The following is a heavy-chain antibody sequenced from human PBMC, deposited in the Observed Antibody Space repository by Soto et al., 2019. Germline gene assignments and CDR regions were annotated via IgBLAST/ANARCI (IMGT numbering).Heavy chain of an antibody. D-gene: IGHD2-2*01. CDR2: ISSSSSTI. CDR3: ARVIVVVPAAIDWFDP. V-gene: IGHV3-48*01. J-gene: IGHJ5*02. Sequence: GGSLRLSCAASGFTFSSYIMNWVRQAPGKGLEWVSYISSSSSTIYYADSVKGRFTISRDNAKNSLYLQMNSLRAEDTAVYYCARVIVVVPAAIDWFDPWGQGALVTVSS. CDR1: GFTFSSYI.